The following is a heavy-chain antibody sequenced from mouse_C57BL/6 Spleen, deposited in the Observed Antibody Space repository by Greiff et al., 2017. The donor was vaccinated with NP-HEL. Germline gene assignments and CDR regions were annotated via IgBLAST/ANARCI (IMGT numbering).Heavy chain of an antibody. Sequence: EVMLVESGGGLVQPKGSLKLSCAASGFSFNTYAMNWVRQAPGKGLEWVARIRSKSNNYATYYADSVKDRFTISRDDSESMLYLQMNNLKTEDTAMYYCVRQSYGSSLYYFDYWGQGTTLTVSS. CDR1: GFSFNTYA. J-gene: IGHJ2*01. CDR3: VRQSYGSSLYYFDY. CDR2: IRSKSNNYAT. D-gene: IGHD1-1*01. V-gene: IGHV10-1*01.